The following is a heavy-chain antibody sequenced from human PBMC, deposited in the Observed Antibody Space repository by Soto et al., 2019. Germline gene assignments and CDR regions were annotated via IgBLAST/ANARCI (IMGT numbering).Heavy chain of an antibody. CDR3: ARGGVRRARCCVDYYYMDV. CDR1: GFTFSSYW. D-gene: IGHD3-10*01. CDR2: INSDGSST. V-gene: IGHV3-74*01. Sequence: EVQLVESGGDLVQPGGSLRLSCAASGFTFSSYWMNWVRQAPGKRLVWVSRINSDGSSTSYADSVKGRFTISRDNAKNTLYLQMNSLRAEDTAVYYCARGGVRRARCCVDYYYMDVWGKGTTVTVSS. J-gene: IGHJ6*03.